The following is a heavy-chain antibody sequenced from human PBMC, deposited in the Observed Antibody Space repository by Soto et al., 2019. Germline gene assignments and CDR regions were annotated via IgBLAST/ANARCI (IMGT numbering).Heavy chain of an antibody. V-gene: IGHV3-33*01. CDR1: GFTFSSYG. CDR3: ARVDRGSSLFYYYYGMDV. J-gene: IGHJ6*02. D-gene: IGHD6-6*01. CDR2: IWYDGGTK. Sequence: GGSLRLFCAASGFTFSSYGMHWVRQAPGKGLEWVALIWYDGGTKYYADSVKGRFTISRDNSKNALYLHMDSLRAEDTAVYYCARVDRGSSLFYYYYGMDVWGQGTTVTVSS.